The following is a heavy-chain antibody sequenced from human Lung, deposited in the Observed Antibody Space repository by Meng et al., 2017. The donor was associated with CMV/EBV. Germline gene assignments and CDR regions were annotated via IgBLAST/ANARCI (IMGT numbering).Heavy chain of an antibody. V-gene: IGHV4-39*01. CDR1: GDSISSSSGYY. CDR3: ARLQYNWNCLDV. Sequence: TXTXSLXCIVTGDSISSSSGYYWVWIRQPPGKGLEWIGAIYYIGDTYYNWSLGGRLTISVDTSKNQFSLQVTSVTAADTAIYYCARLQYNWNCLDVWVHGAXVTVSS. CDR2: IYYIGDT. J-gene: IGHJ6*02. D-gene: IGHD1-1*01.